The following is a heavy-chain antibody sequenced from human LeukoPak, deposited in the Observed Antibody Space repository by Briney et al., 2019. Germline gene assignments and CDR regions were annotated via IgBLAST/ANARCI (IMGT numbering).Heavy chain of an antibody. CDR1: AYTFTNHR. D-gene: IGHD3-10*01. CDR2: ISAYNRNT. V-gene: IGHV1-18*01. J-gene: IGHJ5*02. CDR3: ATGDDGSGTPFDP. Sequence: GDSVKVSCKASAYTFTNHRISWVRQAPGQGLEWMGWISAYNRNTNSAQSLQGRVTMTRDSSTSTAYMELRSLRSDDTAVYYCATGDDGSGTPFDPWGQGTLVTVSS.